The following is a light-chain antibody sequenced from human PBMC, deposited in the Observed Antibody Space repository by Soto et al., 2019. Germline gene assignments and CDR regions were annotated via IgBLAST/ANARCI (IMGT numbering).Light chain of an antibody. CDR1: SSNIGSNY. V-gene: IGLV1-47*01. Sequence: QSVLTQPPSASGTPGQRVTISCSGSSSNIGSNYVYWYQQLPGTAPKLLIYNNNQWPSGVPDRISGSKSGTSASLAISGLRSEDEADSYCAAWDDSLSGVVFGGGTQLTVL. CDR2: NNN. CDR3: AAWDDSLSGVV. J-gene: IGLJ2*01.